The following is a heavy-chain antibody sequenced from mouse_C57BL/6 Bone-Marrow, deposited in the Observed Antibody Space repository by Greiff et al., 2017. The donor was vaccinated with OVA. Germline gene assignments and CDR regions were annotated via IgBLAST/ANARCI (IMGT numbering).Heavy chain of an antibody. CDR3: TGREIYYGYNRAMDY. CDR1: GFTFSSYA. CDR2: ISSGGDYI. D-gene: IGHD2-2*01. Sequence: EVKLVESGEGLVKPGGSLKLSCAASGFTFSSYAMSWVRQTPEKRLEWVAYISSGGDYIYYADTVTGRFTISRDNARNTLYLQMSSLKSEDTATYYCTGREIYYGYNRAMDYWGQGTSVTVSS. V-gene: IGHV5-9-1*02. J-gene: IGHJ4*01.